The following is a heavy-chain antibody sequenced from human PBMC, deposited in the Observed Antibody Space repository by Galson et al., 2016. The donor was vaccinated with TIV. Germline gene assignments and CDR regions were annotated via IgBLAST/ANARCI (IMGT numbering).Heavy chain of an antibody. CDR2: ISRGGGSP. CDR3: AKVPSSGFSYYYGIDV. CDR1: GFTFSSYA. J-gene: IGHJ6*02. Sequence: SLRLSCAASGFTFSSYAFTWVRQAPGKGLQWVSAISRGGGSPYYGDSVKGRFTISRDNSETKLYLQMNSLRAGDTAVYYCAKVPSSGFSYYYGIDVWGQGTTVTVS. V-gene: IGHV3-23*01. D-gene: IGHD3-22*01.